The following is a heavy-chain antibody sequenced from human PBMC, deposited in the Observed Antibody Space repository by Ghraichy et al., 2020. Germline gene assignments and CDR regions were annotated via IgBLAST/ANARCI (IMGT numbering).Heavy chain of an antibody. CDR1: VFIFNNAR. J-gene: IGHJ6*04. CDR3: TTADV. Sequence: GGSLRLSCAASVFIFNNARVNWVRQAPGKGLEWVGRIKSKNDGGTTDYAAPVQGRFTISRDDSKNTLFLQMNSLKTEDTAVYYCTTADVWGKGTTVTVSS. V-gene: IGHV3-15*07. CDR2: IKSKNDGGTT.